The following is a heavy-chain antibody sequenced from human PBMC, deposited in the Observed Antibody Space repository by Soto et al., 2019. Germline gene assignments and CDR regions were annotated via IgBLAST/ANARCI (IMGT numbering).Heavy chain of an antibody. CDR2: ISYDGSNQ. CDR1: GFTFSDFE. V-gene: IGHV3-30-3*01. D-gene: IGHD1-7*01. J-gene: IGHJ4*02. CDR3: ARRTGTAPRFDY. Sequence: QVQLVESGGGVVQPGGSLRLSCSASGFTFSDFEMYWVRQAPGKGLDWVSFISYDGSNQYYAGSVKGRFTVSRDNSKNTLFLLMNSLRPEETAVYFCARRTGTAPRFDYWGQGTLVTVSS.